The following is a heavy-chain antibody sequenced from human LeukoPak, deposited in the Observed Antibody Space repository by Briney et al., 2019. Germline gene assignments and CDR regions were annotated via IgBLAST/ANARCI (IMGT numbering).Heavy chain of an antibody. Sequence: ASVKVSCKVSGYTPTELSMHWVRQAPGKGLEWMGGFDPEDGETIYAQKFQGRVTMTEDTSTDTAYMELSSLRSEDTAVYYCATHCSGGSCYPDAFDIWGQGTMVTVSS. V-gene: IGHV1-24*01. D-gene: IGHD2-15*01. J-gene: IGHJ3*02. CDR2: FDPEDGET. CDR3: ATHCSGGSCYPDAFDI. CDR1: GYTPTELS.